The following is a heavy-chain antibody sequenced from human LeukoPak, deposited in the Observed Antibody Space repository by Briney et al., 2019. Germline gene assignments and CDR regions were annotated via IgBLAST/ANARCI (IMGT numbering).Heavy chain of an antibody. D-gene: IGHD3-10*01. J-gene: IGHJ4*02. Sequence: GGSLRLSCAASGFTFSSYAMSWVRQAPGKGLEWVSAISGSGGSTHYADSVKGRFTISRDNSKNTLYLQMNSLRAEDTAVYYCAGDTMVRGLGYYFDYWGQGTLVTVSS. CDR3: AGDTMVRGLGYYFDY. CDR2: ISGSGGST. CDR1: GFTFSSYA. V-gene: IGHV3-23*01.